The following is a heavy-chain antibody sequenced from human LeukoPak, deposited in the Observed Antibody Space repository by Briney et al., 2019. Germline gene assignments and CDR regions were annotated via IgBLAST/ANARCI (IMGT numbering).Heavy chain of an antibody. D-gene: IGHD5-24*01. Sequence: GGSLRLSCAASGFIFSSYWMHWVRQAPGKGLVWVSRINSDGSHTNYADSVKGRFTISRDNTKNTLYLQMNSLRAEDTAVYYCARTVEMATFDNWGQGTLVTVSS. V-gene: IGHV3-74*01. J-gene: IGHJ4*02. CDR3: ARTVEMATFDN. CDR1: GFIFSSYW. CDR2: INSDGSHT.